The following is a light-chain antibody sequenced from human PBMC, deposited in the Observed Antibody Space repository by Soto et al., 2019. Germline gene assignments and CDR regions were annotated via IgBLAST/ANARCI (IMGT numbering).Light chain of an antibody. CDR2: DAS. CDR3: QQRSNWPPYT. V-gene: IGKV3-11*01. CDR1: QRFVSGH. Sequence: EIVLTQTPSTLSLSPGDTATLSCRASQRFVSGHLAWYQQRPGQAPRLLIYDASNRATGIPARFSGSGSGTDFTLTISSLEPEDFAVYYCQQRSNWPPYTFGQGTKLEIK. J-gene: IGKJ2*01.